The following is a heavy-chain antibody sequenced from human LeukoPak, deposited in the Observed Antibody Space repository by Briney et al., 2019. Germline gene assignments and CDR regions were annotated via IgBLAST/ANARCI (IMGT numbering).Heavy chain of an antibody. CDR1: GGSISSSPYY. CDR2: MYYSGNT. D-gene: IGHD3-10*01. Sequence: SETLSLTCTVSGGSISSSPYYWGWIRQPPGKGLEWIGSMYYSGNTHYNPFLKSRVTISVDTSKNQFSLKLSSVTAADTAVYYCARGYGWAFDYWGQGTLVTVSS. V-gene: IGHV4-39*01. J-gene: IGHJ4*02. CDR3: ARGYGWAFDY.